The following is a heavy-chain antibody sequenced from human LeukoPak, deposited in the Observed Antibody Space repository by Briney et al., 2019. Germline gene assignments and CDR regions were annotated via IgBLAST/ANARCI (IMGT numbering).Heavy chain of an antibody. CDR2: ISGGST. V-gene: IGHV3-38-3*01. CDR1: GFTVSSNE. Sequence: GGSLRLSCAASGFTVSSNEMSWVRQAPGKGLEWVSSISGGSTYYADSRKGRFTISRDNSKNTLYLQMNSLRAEDTAVYYCAKDPDCSGGSCYRRYFDYWGQGTLVTVSS. D-gene: IGHD2-15*01. J-gene: IGHJ4*02. CDR3: AKDPDCSGGSCYRRYFDY.